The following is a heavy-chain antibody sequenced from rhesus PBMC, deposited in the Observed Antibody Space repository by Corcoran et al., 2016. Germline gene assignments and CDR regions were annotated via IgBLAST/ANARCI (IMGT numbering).Heavy chain of an antibody. D-gene: IGHD2-39*02. Sequence: QVQLLESGPGLLKPSANLSLTCVVPGGSTSGGYDRGGFSLPTRRGLGGVGRVRQPTGKRLEWIGIIYGSNGNTYYNPSLKSRVTISAATSKKQFSLELSSVTAADTAVYYCAGKPYGGVRFDYWGQGVLVTVSS. V-gene: IGHV4S7*01. CDR1: GGSTSGGYD. J-gene: IGHJ4*01. CDR2: IYGSNGNT. CDR3: AGKPYGGVRFDY.